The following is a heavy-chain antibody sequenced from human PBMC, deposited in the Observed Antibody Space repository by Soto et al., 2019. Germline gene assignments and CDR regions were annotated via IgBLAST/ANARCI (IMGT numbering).Heavy chain of an antibody. Sequence: QVQLVQSGAEVKKPGSSVKVSCKASGGTFSSYAISWVRQAPGQGLEWMGGIIPIFGTANYAQKFQGRVTITADESTSTDYMELIRLRSEDTDVYYCARVGGDGYKQYFDYWGQGTLVNVSS. CDR2: IIPIFGTA. D-gene: IGHD5-12*01. CDR3: ARVGGDGYKQYFDY. J-gene: IGHJ4*02. CDR1: GGTFSSYA. V-gene: IGHV1-69*12.